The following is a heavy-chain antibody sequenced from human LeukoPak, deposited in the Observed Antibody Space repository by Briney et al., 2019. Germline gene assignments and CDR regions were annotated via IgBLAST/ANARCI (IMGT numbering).Heavy chain of an antibody. J-gene: IGHJ4*02. CDR3: ARDRRNILTGFVY. V-gene: IGHV1-2*06. Sequence: GASVKVSCKXSGYTFTGYYMHWVRQAPGQGLEWMGRINPNSGGTNYAQKFQGRVTMTRDTSISTAYMELSRLRSDDTAVYYCARDRRNILTGFVYWGQGTLVTVSS. CDR1: GYTFTGYY. CDR2: INPNSGGT. D-gene: IGHD3-9*01.